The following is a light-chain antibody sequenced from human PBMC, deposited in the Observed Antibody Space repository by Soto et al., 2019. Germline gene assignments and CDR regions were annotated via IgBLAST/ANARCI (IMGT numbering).Light chain of an antibody. CDR1: SSDVGAYKY. J-gene: IGLJ3*02. CDR2: EVS. CDR3: TSYVGSNIWV. V-gene: IGLV2-8*01. Sequence: QSSLTQPPTASGSPGQSVTISFTGTSSDVGAYKYVSWYQQCPGKAPKLMIYEVSKRPSGVPDRFSGSKSGNTASLTVSGLQAEDEADYYCTSYVGSNIWVFGGGTKLTVL.